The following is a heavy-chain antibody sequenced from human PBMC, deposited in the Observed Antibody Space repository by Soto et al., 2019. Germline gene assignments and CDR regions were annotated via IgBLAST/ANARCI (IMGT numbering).Heavy chain of an antibody. Sequence: QVQLGQSGAEVKKPGASVKVSCKASGYTFTSYGISWVRQAPGQGLEWMGWISAYNGNTNYAQKLQGRVTMTPDTSTSTAYMELGSLRSDDTAVYYCARDRKDIVGVVAATRLDYWGQGTLVTVSS. CDR1: GYTFTSYG. J-gene: IGHJ4*02. V-gene: IGHV1-18*01. CDR3: ARDRKDIVGVVAATRLDY. CDR2: ISAYNGNT. D-gene: IGHD2-15*01.